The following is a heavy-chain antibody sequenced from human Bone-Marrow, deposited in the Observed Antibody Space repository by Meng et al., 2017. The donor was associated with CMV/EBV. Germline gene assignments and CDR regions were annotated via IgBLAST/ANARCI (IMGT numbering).Heavy chain of an antibody. CDR1: GFTFSSYW. V-gene: IGHV3-7*01. D-gene: IGHD2-2*01. J-gene: IGHJ5*02. Sequence: GGSLRLSCAASGFTFSSYWMTWLRQAPGKGLEWVANIKQDGSERYYVDSVKGRFTISRDNAKNSLYLQMNSLRSEDTAVYYCARPRIPASWGRCDPCGRGTLVTVSS. CDR2: IKQDGSER. CDR3: ARPRIPASWGRCDP.